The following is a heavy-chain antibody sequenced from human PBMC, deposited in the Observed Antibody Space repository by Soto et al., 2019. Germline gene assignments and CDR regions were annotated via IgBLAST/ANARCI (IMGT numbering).Heavy chain of an antibody. V-gene: IGHV3-74*02. D-gene: IGHD2-15*01. Sequence: EVQLVESGGGLVQPGGSLRLSCAASGFTFSNYWMYWVRQAPGKGLEWVSRINSDGSVSSYADSVKGRLTISRDNVKNTLYLQLDRRRAEDTAVYYCARGDCVGGTCYSLAGSFYYYMAVWGKGTTVTVFS. CDR1: GFTFSNYW. J-gene: IGHJ6*03. CDR2: INSDGSVS. CDR3: ARGDCVGGTCYSLAGSFYYYMAV.